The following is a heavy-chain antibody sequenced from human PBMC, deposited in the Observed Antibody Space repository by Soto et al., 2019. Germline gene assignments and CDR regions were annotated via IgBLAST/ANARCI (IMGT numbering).Heavy chain of an antibody. Sequence: GGSLRLSCAASGFTFSSYGMHWFRQAPGKGLEWVAVISYDGSNKYYADSVKGRFTISRDNSKNTLYLQMNSLRAEDTAVYYCAKVGGCSSTSCYKIYYYYGMDVWGQGTTVTVSS. J-gene: IGHJ6*02. D-gene: IGHD2-2*02. V-gene: IGHV3-30*18. CDR1: GFTFSSYG. CDR2: ISYDGSNK. CDR3: AKVGGCSSTSCYKIYYYYGMDV.